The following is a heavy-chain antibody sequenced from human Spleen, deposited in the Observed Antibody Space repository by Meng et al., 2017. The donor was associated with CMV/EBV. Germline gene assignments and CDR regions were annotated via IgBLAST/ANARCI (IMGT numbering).Heavy chain of an antibody. V-gene: IGHV4-34*01. CDR3: ARERIGSDWFDP. D-gene: IGHD1-26*01. CDR1: GGSFSGYF. CDR2: INHSGST. J-gene: IGHJ5*02. Sequence: GSLRLSCAVYGGSFSGYFWTWIRQTPGKGLEWIGEINHSGSTNYNPSLKSRVTISVDTSKNQFSLKLSSVTAADTAVYYCARERIGSDWFDPWGQGTLVTVSS.